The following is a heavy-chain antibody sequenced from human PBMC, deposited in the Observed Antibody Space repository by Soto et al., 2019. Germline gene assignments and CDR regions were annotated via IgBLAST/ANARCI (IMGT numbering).Heavy chain of an antibody. D-gene: IGHD2-15*01. CDR3: ASPTAYCSGGSCYAGWVYGMDV. CDR2: ISAYNGNT. J-gene: IGHJ6*02. Sequence: QVQLVQSGAEVKKPGASVKVSCKASGYTFTSYGISWVRQAPGQGLEWMGWISAYNGNTNYAQKLQGRVTMTTDTSKSAAYMELRSLRSDDTAVYYCASPTAYCSGGSCYAGWVYGMDVWGQGTTVTVSS. V-gene: IGHV1-18*01. CDR1: GYTFTSYG.